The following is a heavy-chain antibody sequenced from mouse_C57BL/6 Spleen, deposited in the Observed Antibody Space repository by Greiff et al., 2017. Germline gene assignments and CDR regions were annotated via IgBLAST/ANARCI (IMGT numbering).Heavy chain of an antibody. V-gene: IGHV1-22*01. CDR3: ARVAYSNYYFDV. J-gene: IGHJ1*03. CDR2: INPNNGGT. CDR1: GYTFTDYN. D-gene: IGHD2-5*01. Sequence: VQLQQSGPELVKPGASVKMSCKASGYTFTDYNMHWVKQSHGKSLEWIGYINPNNGGTSYNQKFKGKATLTVNKSSSTAYMELRSLTSEDSAVYYCARVAYSNYYFDVWGKGTTVTVSS.